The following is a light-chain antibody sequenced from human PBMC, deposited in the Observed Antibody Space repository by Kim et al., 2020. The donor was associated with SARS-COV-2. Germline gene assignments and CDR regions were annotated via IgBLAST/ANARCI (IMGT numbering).Light chain of an antibody. CDR3: QQSYNSPLT. CDR2: AAS. Sequence: ASVADRVPIPCRASQSIISDLNWYQQKPGKAPNLLIYAASSLQSGVPSRFSGSGSGTDFSLTISSLQPEDFATYYCQQSYNSPLTFGQGTKLEI. J-gene: IGKJ2*01. CDR1: QSIISD. V-gene: IGKV1-39*01.